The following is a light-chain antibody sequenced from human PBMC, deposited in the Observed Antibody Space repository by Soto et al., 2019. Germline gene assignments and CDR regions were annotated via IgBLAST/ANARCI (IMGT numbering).Light chain of an antibody. CDR2: DAS. V-gene: IGKV3-20*01. CDR3: QQYGRSPLT. CDR1: QSVGNNY. J-gene: IGKJ4*01. Sequence: EIVLTQYPGTLSLAPGERATLYCRASQSVGNNYLVWYQQKPGQPPRFLMYDASTRATGIPDRFSGSGSGTDFTLTISRLEPEDFAVYYFQQYGRSPLTFGGGTKVEIK.